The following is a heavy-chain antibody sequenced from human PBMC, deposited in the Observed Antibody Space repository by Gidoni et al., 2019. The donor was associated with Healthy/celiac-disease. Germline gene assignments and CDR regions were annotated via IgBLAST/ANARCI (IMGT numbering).Heavy chain of an antibody. V-gene: IGHV4-39*01. D-gene: IGHD4-17*01. Sequence: LQLQESGPGLVKHSETLSLTCTVAGGSIRSSSYYWGWLRQPPGKGLEWIGSSYYSGSTYYNPSLKSRVTISVDTAKTQFSLKLSSVTAADTAVYYCARLGVDYGGNSGITVFDYWGQGTLVTVS. CDR1: GGSIRSSSYY. CDR3: ARLGVDYGGNSGITVFDY. J-gene: IGHJ4*02. CDR2: SYYSGST.